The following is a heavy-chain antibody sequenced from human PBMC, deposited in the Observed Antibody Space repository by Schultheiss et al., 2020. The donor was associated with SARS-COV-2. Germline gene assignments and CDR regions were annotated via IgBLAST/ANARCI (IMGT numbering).Heavy chain of an antibody. V-gene: IGHV4-61*08. D-gene: IGHD6-13*01. CDR3: ARGLYSSSWYSSYYYGMDV. J-gene: IGHJ6*02. Sequence: SQTLSLTCTVSGGSISSGGYYWSWIRQPPGKGLEWIGEINHSGSTNYNPSLKSRVTISVDTSKNQFSLKLSSVTAADTAVYYCARGLYSSSWYSSYYYGMDVWGQGTTVTVSS. CDR2: INHSGST. CDR1: GGSISSGGYY.